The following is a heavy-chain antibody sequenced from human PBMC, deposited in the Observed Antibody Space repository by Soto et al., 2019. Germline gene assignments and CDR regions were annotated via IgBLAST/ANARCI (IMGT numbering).Heavy chain of an antibody. CDR3: AKDGRYQLLDYYYYYYMDV. V-gene: IGHV3-30*18. D-gene: IGHD2-2*01. Sequence: QVQLVESGGGEVQPGRSLRLSCAASGFTFSSYGMHWVRQAPGKGLEWVAVISYDGSNKYYADSVKGRFTISRDNSKNTLYLQMNSLRAEDTAVYYCAKDGRYQLLDYYYYYYMDVWGKGTTVTVSS. CDR2: ISYDGSNK. J-gene: IGHJ6*03. CDR1: GFTFSSYG.